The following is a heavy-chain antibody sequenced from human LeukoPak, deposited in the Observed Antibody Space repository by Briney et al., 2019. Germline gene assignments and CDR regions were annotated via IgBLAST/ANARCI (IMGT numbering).Heavy chain of an antibody. CDR2: ISAYNGNT. D-gene: IGHD6-19*01. V-gene: IGHV1-18*01. CDR1: GYTFTSYA. J-gene: IGHJ4*02. Sequence: ASVKVSCKASGYTFTSYAITWVRQAPGQGLEWMGWISAYNGNTNYAQKFQGRITMTTDTSTGTAYMELRSLRSDDTAVYYCARVYTSGWYPLGYWGQGTLVTVSS. CDR3: ARVYTSGWYPLGY.